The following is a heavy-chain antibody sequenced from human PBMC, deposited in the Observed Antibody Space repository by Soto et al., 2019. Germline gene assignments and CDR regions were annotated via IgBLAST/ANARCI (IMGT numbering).Heavy chain of an antibody. CDR2: IYYSGST. CDR1: GGSISSYY. CDR3: AREGATVTNNWFDP. J-gene: IGHJ5*02. Sequence: QVQLQESGPGLVKPSETLSLTCTVSGGSISSYYWSWIRQPPGKGLEWIGYIYYSGSTNYNPSLKSRVTISVDTSKNQFSLKLSSVTAADTAVYYCAREGATVTNNWFDPWGQGTLVTVSS. D-gene: IGHD4-17*01. V-gene: IGHV4-59*01.